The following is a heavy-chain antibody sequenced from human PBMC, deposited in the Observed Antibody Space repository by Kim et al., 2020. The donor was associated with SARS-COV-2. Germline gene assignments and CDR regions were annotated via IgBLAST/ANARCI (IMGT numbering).Heavy chain of an antibody. J-gene: IGHJ6*02. V-gene: IGHV1-18*04. CDR2: ISAYNGNT. CDR3: ARGPDYDILTGYYKGYYYYGMDV. D-gene: IGHD3-9*01. Sequence: ASVKVSCKASGYTFTSYGISWVRQAPGQGLEWMGWISAYNGNTNYEQKLQGRVTMTTDTSTSTAYMELRSLRSDDTAVYYCARGPDYDILTGYYKGYYYYGMDVWGQGTTVTVSS. CDR1: GYTFTSYG.